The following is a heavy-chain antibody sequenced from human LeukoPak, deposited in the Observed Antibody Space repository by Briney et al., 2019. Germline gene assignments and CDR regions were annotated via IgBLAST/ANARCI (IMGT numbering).Heavy chain of an antibody. CDR2: ISSSSSYI. CDR1: GFTFSSYS. Sequence: PGGSLRLSCAASGFTFSSYSMNWVRQAPGKGLEWVSSISSSSSYIYYADSVKGRFTISRDNAKNSLYLQMNSLRAEDTAVYYCARDAYSYGYLAFDIWGQGTMVTVSS. V-gene: IGHV3-21*01. CDR3: ARDAYSYGYLAFDI. D-gene: IGHD5-18*01. J-gene: IGHJ3*02.